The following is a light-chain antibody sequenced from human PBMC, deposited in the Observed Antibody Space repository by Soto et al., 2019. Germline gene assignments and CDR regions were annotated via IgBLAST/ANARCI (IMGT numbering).Light chain of an antibody. J-gene: IGKJ2*01. Sequence: EIVVTQSPGTLSLSPGEGATLSCRASQSVSSRFLAWYQHKPGQAPRLLIYGASSRAPGIPDRFSGSGSGTDFTLTISRLEPEDFAVYYCQQYDSSLPMYTFGQGTKLEIK. CDR3: QQYDSSLPMYT. CDR1: QSVSSRF. CDR2: GAS. V-gene: IGKV3-20*01.